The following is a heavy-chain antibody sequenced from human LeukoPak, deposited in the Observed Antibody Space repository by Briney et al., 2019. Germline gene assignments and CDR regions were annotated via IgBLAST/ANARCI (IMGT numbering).Heavy chain of an antibody. CDR1: GGSFSGYY. D-gene: IGHD3-10*01. CDR3: AGLELLWFGELINYYYGMDV. CDR2: INHSGST. V-gene: IGHV4-34*01. Sequence: SETLSLTCAVYGGSFSGYYWSWIRQPPGKGLEWIGEINHSGSTNYNPSLKSRVTISVDTSKNQFSLKLSSVTAAGTAVYYCAGLELLWFGELINYYYGMDVWGQGTTVTVSS. J-gene: IGHJ6*02.